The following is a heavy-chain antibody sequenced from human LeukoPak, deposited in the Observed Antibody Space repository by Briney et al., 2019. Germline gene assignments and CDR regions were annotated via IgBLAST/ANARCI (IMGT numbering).Heavy chain of an antibody. J-gene: IGHJ4*02. V-gene: IGHV4-38-2*01. CDR2: IHHSGAT. D-gene: IGHD3-16*01. CDR3: AREYDCVWIF. Sequence: SETLSLTCAVSGYSISNGFYWGWIRQPPGKGLEYIGSIHHSGATYYNPSLKSRLTISVDTSKNQFSLKLSSVTAADTAMYYCAREYDCVWIFWGQGTLVTVSS. CDR1: GYSISNGFY.